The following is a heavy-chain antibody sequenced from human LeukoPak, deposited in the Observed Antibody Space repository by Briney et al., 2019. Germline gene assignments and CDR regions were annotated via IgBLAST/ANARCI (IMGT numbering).Heavy chain of an antibody. CDR3: ARVSYCGGDCYPPRQAHFDY. D-gene: IGHD2-21*02. CDR1: GYTFTSYY. Sequence: GASVKVSCKAFGYTFTSYYMHWVRQAPGQGLEWMGIINPSGGSTSYAQKFQGRVTMTRDTSTSTVYMELSSLRSEDTAVYYCARVSYCGGDCYPPRQAHFDYWGQGTLVTVSS. V-gene: IGHV1-46*01. J-gene: IGHJ4*02. CDR2: INPSGGST.